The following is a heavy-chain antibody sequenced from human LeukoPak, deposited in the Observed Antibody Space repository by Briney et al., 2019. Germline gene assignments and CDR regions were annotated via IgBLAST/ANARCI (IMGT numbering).Heavy chain of an antibody. CDR3: AKLLRDVTIYDF. Sequence: PGGSLRLSCAASGFTFSRYWMSWVRQAPGKGLEWVASINQDESAKRYVDSVKGRFSISRDNTKNSLFLQMNSLRAEDAAFYYCAKLLRDVTIYDFWGQEPWSPSPQ. CDR1: GFTFSRYW. V-gene: IGHV3-7*01. J-gene: IGHJ4*01. CDR2: INQDESAK. D-gene: IGHD5-24*01.